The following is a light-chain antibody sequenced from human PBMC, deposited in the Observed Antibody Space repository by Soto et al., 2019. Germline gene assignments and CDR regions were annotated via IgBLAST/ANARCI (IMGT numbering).Light chain of an antibody. CDR3: QQYNSYMYT. V-gene: IGKV1-5*03. Sequence: DIQMTQSPSTLSASVGDRVTITCRASQSINSWLAWYQQKPGKAPKLLIYKAPSLESGVPSRFSGSRSGTEFTLTISSLQPDDFATYYCQQYNSYMYTFGQGTKLEIK. CDR2: KAP. J-gene: IGKJ2*01. CDR1: QSINSW.